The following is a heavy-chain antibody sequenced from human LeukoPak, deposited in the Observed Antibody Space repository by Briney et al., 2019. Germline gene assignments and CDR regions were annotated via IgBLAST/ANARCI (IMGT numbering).Heavy chain of an antibody. CDR2: ISHSGST. CDR3: ARDARGYNYDYSWFDT. V-gene: IGHV4-59*01. D-gene: IGHD5-18*01. CDR1: GGPISNYY. Sequence: SETLSLTCTVSGGPISNYYWSWIRQPPGKGLEWIGYISHSGSTKYNPSLKSRVTVSVDTSQNQFSLRLTSVTAADTAVYWCARDARGYNYDYSWFDTWGQGTQVTVSS. J-gene: IGHJ5*02.